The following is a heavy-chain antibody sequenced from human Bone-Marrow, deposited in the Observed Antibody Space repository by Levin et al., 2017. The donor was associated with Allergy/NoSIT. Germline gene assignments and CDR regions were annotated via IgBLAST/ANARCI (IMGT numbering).Heavy chain of an antibody. CDR1: GFTFSSYW. CDR3: ARPLDSGWSEDDAFDI. D-gene: IGHD6-19*01. CDR2: LNSDGSST. Sequence: GGSLRLSCAASGFTFSSYWMHWVRQAPGKGLVWVSRLNSDGSSTSYADFVKGRFTISRDNAKNTLYLQMNSLRAEDTAVYYCARPLDSGWSEDDAFDIWGQGTMVTVSS. J-gene: IGHJ3*02. V-gene: IGHV3-74*01.